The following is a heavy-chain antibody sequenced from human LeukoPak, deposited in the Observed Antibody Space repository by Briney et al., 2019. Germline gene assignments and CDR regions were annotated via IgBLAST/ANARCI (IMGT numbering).Heavy chain of an antibody. CDR3: ASMVRGVIL. Sequence: PSETLSLTCTVSGYSISSGYYWGWIRQPPGKGLEWIGSIYHSGSTYYNPSLKSRVTISVDTSKNQFSLKLSSVTAADTAVYYCASMVRGVILWGQGTLVTVSS. J-gene: IGHJ4*02. D-gene: IGHD3-10*01. V-gene: IGHV4-38-2*02. CDR1: GYSISSGYY. CDR2: IYHSGST.